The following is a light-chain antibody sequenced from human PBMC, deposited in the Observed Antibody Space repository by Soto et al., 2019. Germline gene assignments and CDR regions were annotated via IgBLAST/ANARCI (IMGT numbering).Light chain of an antibody. CDR1: QSVSNNY. Sequence: EIVLTQSPGTLSLSPGERATLSCRASQSVSNNYLAWYQQKPGQPPRLLIYGASNSATGIPDRFSGSGSGTDFTITISRLAPEDFAVYYCQQYGSSGTFGQGTKVDIK. J-gene: IGKJ1*01. V-gene: IGKV3-20*01. CDR2: GAS. CDR3: QQYGSSGT.